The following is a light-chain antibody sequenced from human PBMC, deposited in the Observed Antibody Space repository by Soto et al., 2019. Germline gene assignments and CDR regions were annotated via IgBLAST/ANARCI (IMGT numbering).Light chain of an antibody. Sequence: DIVMTQSPDSLAVSLGERATINCKSSQRVLYSSNNKNYLAWYQQKPGPPPKLLIYWASTRESGVPDRFSGSGSGTDFTLTISSLQAEDVAVYYCQQYYSTPRTFGQGTKVEIK. V-gene: IGKV4-1*01. CDR3: QQYYSTPRT. CDR2: WAS. CDR1: QRVLYSSNNKNY. J-gene: IGKJ1*01.